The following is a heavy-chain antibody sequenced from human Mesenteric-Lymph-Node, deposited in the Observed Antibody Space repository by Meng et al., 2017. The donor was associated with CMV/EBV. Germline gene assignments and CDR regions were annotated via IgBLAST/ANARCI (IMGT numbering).Heavy chain of an antibody. CDR3: AKDRPTADRPYGMDV. V-gene: IGHV3-23*01. CDR1: GFTFSSYS. Sequence: GESLKISCAASGFTFSSYSMNWVRQAPGKGLEWVSAISGDGRKTYYGDSAKGRFTISRDNSKNTVFLQMSSLRAEDTATYYCAKDRPTADRPYGMDVWGQGTTVTVSS. J-gene: IGHJ6*02. D-gene: IGHD6-6*01. CDR2: ISGDGRKT.